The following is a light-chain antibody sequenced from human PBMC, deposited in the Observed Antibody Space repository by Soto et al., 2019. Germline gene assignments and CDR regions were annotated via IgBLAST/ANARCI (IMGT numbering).Light chain of an antibody. CDR3: QQYGSSPRT. J-gene: IGKJ1*01. V-gene: IGKV3-20*01. CDR1: QSVSSSF. Sequence: EILLTQSPGTLSLSPGERATLSCRASQSVSSSFLAWYQRKPGQAPRLLICGASSRATGIPYRFSGSGSGTDFTLTISRLEPEDFAVYYCQQYGSSPRTFGQGTKVDIK. CDR2: GAS.